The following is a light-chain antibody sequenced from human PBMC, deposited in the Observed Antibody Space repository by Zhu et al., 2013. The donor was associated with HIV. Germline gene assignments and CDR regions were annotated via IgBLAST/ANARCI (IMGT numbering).Light chain of an antibody. CDR3: QQYNSYPET. V-gene: IGKV1-5*03. Sequence: DIQMTQSPSTLSASVGDRVTITCRASQSISILLAWYQQKSGKAPRLLISRASTLESGVPSRFSGSGSRTEFTLTISSLQPDDFATYYCQQYNSYPETFGQGTKVEIK. CDR1: QSISIL. CDR2: RAS. J-gene: IGKJ1*01.